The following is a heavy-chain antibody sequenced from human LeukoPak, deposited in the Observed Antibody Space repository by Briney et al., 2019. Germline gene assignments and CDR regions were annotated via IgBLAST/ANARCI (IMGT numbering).Heavy chain of an antibody. J-gene: IGHJ3*02. CDR3: AKDSFDHNGIYDAFDI. CDR2: IGSSET. Sequence: GGSLRLSCAASGFNFNIFAMSWVRQSPGKGLERVSTIGSSETYYADSVKGRFTISRDNSKNRLYLQMNSVRADDTAVYYCAKDSFDHNGIYDAFDIWGQGTLVTVSS. V-gene: IGHV3-23*01. D-gene: IGHD1-1*01. CDR1: GFNFNIFA.